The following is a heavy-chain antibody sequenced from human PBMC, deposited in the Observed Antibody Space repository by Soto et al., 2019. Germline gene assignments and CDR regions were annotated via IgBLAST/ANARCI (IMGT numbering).Heavy chain of an antibody. CDR1: GYTFTSYG. D-gene: IGHD2-15*01. Sequence: ASVQVSCKASGYTFTSYGISWVRQAPGQGLDWMGWISAYNGNTKYAQDLQGRVTMTTDKSTSTAYMELRSLRSDDTAMYYCARFSGGIYNTYYFYYGMDVWCPGTTLTV. CDR2: ISAYNGNT. J-gene: IGHJ6*02. CDR3: ARFSGGIYNTYYFYYGMDV. V-gene: IGHV1-18*04.